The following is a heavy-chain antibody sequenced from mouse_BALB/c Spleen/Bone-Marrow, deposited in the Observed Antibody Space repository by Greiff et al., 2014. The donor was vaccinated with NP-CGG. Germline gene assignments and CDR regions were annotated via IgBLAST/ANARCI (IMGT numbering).Heavy chain of an antibody. CDR1: GFTFSDYY. Sequence: DVMLAESGGGLVKPGGSLKLSCTASGFTFSDYYMYWVRQTPEKRLEWVATISDGGIYTYYPDSVKGRFTISRDNAKNNLYLRMSSLKSEDTGMYYCARSGEKYGALDYSGQGTSVTVSS. CDR2: ISDGGIYT. CDR3: ARSGEKYGALDY. V-gene: IGHV5-4*02. D-gene: IGHD1-1*02. J-gene: IGHJ4*01.